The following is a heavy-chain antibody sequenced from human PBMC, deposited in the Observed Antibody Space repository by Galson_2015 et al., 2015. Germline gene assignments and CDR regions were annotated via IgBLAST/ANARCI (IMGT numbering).Heavy chain of an antibody. CDR2: INSDGSST. CDR1: GFTFSSYW. CDR3: ARDRYSSSGFLGGMDV. Sequence: SLRLSCAASGFTFSSYWMHWVRHAPGKGLVWVSRINSDGSSTSYADSVKGRFTISRDNAKNTLYLQMNSLRAEDTAVYYCARDRYSSSGFLGGMDVWGQGTTVTVSS. J-gene: IGHJ6*02. D-gene: IGHD6-13*01. V-gene: IGHV3-74*01.